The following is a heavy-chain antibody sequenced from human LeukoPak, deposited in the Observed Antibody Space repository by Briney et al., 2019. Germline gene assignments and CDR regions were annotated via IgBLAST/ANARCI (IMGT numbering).Heavy chain of an antibody. D-gene: IGHD3-22*01. CDR1: GFTFNNYW. Sequence: GGSLRLSCAASGFTFNNYWMHWVRQAPGKGLVWVSRIDTDGTSTSYADAVKGRFTISRDNGKNTLYLQMNSLRAEDTALYYCARPYYDSSGYQYPPDYWGQGTLVTASS. CDR2: IDTDGTST. J-gene: IGHJ4*02. V-gene: IGHV3-74*01. CDR3: ARPYYDSSGYQYPPDY.